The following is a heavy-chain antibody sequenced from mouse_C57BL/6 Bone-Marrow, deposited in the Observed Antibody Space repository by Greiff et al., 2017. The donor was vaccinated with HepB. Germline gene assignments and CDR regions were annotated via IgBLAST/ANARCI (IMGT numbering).Heavy chain of an antibody. CDR1: GFTFSSYA. CDR3: TRGEVTTGAMDY. V-gene: IGHV5-9-1*02. D-gene: IGHD2-2*01. J-gene: IGHJ4*01. Sequence: EVNVVESGEGLVKPGGSLKLSCAASGFTFSSYAMSWVRQTPEKRLEWVAYISSGGDYIYYADTVKGRFTISRDNARNTLYLQMSSLKSEDTAMYYCTRGEVTTGAMDYWGQGTSVTVSS. CDR2: ISSGGDYI.